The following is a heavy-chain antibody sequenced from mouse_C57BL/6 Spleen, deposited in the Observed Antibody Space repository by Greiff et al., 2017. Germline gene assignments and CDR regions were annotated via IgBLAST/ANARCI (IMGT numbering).Heavy chain of an antibody. CDR1: GYTFTDYE. CDR3: TSITTVVAPFAY. D-gene: IGHD1-1*01. CDR2: IDPETGGT. V-gene: IGHV1-15*01. J-gene: IGHJ3*01. Sequence: QVQLQQSGAELVRPGASVTLSCKASGYTFTDYEMHWVKQTPVHGLEWIGAIDPETGGTAYNQKFKGKAILTAAKSSSTAYMELRSLTSEDSAVYYCTSITTVVAPFAYWGQGTLVTVSA.